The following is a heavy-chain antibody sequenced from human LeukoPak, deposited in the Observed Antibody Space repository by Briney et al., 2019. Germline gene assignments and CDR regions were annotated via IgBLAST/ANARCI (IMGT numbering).Heavy chain of an antibody. CDR3: ARDVKCSSTSCYPAGWFDP. CDR2: ISAYNGNT. J-gene: IGHJ5*02. Sequence: ASVKVSCKASGYTFTSYGISWVRQAPGQGLEWMGWISAYNGNTNYAQKLQGRVTMTTDTSTSTAYMELRSLRSDDTAVYYCARDVKCSSTSCYPAGWFDPWGQGTLVTVSS. CDR1: GYTFTSYG. V-gene: IGHV1-18*01. D-gene: IGHD2-2*01.